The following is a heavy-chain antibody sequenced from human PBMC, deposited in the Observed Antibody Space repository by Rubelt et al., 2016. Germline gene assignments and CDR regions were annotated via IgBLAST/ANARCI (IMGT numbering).Heavy chain of an antibody. V-gene: IGHV1-69*13. D-gene: IGHD2-2*02. Sequence: QVQLVQSGAEVKKPGASVKVSCKASGGTFSSYAISWVRQAPGQGLEWMGGIIPIFGTANYAQKFQGRVTITADESTSTVYMELRRLRSEDTAVYYCASGGDCSSTSCYSFSYYFDYWGQGTLVTVSS. CDR2: IIPIFGTA. J-gene: IGHJ4*02. CDR3: ASGGDCSSTSCYSFSYYFDY. CDR1: GGTFSSYA.